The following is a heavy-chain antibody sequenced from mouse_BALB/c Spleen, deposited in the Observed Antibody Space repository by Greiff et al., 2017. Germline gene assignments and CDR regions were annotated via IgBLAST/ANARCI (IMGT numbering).Heavy chain of an antibody. CDR3: ARQRRGHFDY. CDR2: ISNGGGST. Sequence: EVMLVESGGGLVQPGGSLKLSCAASGFTFSSYTMSWVRQTPEKRLEWVAYISNGGGSTYYPDTVKGRFTISRDNAKNTLYLQMSSLKSEDTAMYYCARQRRGHFDYWGQGTTLTVSS. CDR1: GFTFSSYT. D-gene: IGHD3-3*01. V-gene: IGHV5-12-2*01. J-gene: IGHJ2*01.